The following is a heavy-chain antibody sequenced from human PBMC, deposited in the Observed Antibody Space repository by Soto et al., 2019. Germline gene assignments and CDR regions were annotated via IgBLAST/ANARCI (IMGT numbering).Heavy chain of an antibody. CDR3: AKELRMYAINWFDP. CDR1: GGTFSSYA. V-gene: IGHV1-18*01. CDR2: ISAYNGNT. J-gene: IGHJ5*02. D-gene: IGHD2-8*01. Sequence: ASVKVSCKASGGTFSSYAISWVRQAPGQGLEWMGWISAYNGNTNYAQKLQGRVTMTTDTSTSTAYMELRSLRSDDTAVYYCAKELRMYAINWFDPWGQGTLVTVSS.